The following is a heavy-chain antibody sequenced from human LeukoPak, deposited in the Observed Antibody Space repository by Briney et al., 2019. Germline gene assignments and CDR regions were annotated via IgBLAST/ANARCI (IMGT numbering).Heavy chain of an antibody. J-gene: IGHJ5*02. V-gene: IGHV3-23*01. CDR1: GFTFSSYA. CDR3: ANEDWFDP. Sequence: GGSLRLSCAASGFTFSSYAMSWVRQAPGKGLEWVSSISGSGGSTYSADSVKGRFTISRDNSKSTLYLQMTSLRAEDTAVYYCANEDWFDPWGQGTLVTVSS. CDR2: ISGSGGST.